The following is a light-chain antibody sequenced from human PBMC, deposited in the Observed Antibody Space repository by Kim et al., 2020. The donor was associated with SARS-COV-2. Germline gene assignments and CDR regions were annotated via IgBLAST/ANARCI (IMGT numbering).Light chain of an antibody. Sequence: AIQLTQSPSSLSASVGDRVTITCRASQGISSALAWYQQKPGKAPKLLIYDASSLESGVPSRFSGSGSGTDFTLTISSVQPEDFATYYCQQFNSYPPLLTFGRGTKVDIK. CDR2: DAS. V-gene: IGKV1-13*02. J-gene: IGKJ4*01. CDR1: QGISSA. CDR3: QQFNSYPPLLT.